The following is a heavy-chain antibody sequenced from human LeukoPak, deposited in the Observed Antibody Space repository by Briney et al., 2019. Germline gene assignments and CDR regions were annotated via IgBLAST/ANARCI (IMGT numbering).Heavy chain of an antibody. CDR2: IIPIFGTA. V-gene: IGHV1-69*06. CDR1: GYTFTSYY. CDR3: ARAPYVVVVVAATFNYFDY. Sequence: ASVKVSCKASGYTFTSYYMHWVRQAPGQGLEWMGGIIPIFGTANYAQKFQGRVTITADKSTSTAYMELSSLRSEDTAVYYCARAPYVVVVVAATFNYFDYWGQGTLVTVSS. D-gene: IGHD2-15*01. J-gene: IGHJ4*02.